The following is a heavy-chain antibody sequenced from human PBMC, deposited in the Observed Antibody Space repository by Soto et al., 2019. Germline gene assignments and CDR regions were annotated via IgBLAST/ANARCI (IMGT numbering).Heavy chain of an antibody. CDR3: ATHPPDYDVLAI. J-gene: IGHJ3*02. D-gene: IGHD4-17*01. V-gene: IGHV4-4*02. CDR2: IYHTGST. CDR1: GGSISSNNL. Sequence: QVQLQESGPGLVKPSGTLSLTCAVSGGSISSNNLWSWVRLPPGKGPEWIGEIYHTGSTNYNPSLKSRVTISVDKSKNQCSLKLSSVSAADTAVYYYATHPPDYDVLAIWGQGTMVTVAS.